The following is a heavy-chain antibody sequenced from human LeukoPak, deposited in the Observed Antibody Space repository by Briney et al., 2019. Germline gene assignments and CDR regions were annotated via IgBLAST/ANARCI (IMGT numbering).Heavy chain of an antibody. CDR3: ARESRITMIVVDTGRDAFDI. CDR2: INPNSGGT. J-gene: IGHJ3*02. D-gene: IGHD3-22*01. V-gene: IGHV1-2*02. Sequence: GASVKVSCKASGYTFTGYYMHWGRQAPGQGLEWMGWINPNSGGTNYAQKFKGRVTITADESTSTAYMELSSLRSEDTAVYYCARESRITMIVVDTGRDAFDIWGQGTMVTVSS. CDR1: GYTFTGYY.